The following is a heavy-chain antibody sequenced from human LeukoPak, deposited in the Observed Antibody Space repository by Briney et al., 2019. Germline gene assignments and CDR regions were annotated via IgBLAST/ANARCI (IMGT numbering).Heavy chain of an antibody. D-gene: IGHD3-10*01. CDR2: ISYDGSNK. V-gene: IGHV3-30*03. CDR3: ARDLYYYGSGNYVPGLPDY. Sequence: GGSLRLSCGASGFTFSSCDMHWVRQAPGKGLEWVTFISYDGSNKYYADSVKGRFTISRDNAENALYLQMNGLRAEDTAVYYCARDLYYYGSGNYVPGLPDYWGQGTLVTVSS. CDR1: GFTFSSCD. J-gene: IGHJ4*02.